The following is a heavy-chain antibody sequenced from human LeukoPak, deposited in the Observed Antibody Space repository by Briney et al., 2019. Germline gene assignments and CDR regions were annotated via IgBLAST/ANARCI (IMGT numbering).Heavy chain of an antibody. CDR3: ARGSRGYSYG. CDR2: IYYSGST. D-gene: IGHD5-18*01. V-gene: IGHV4-61*01. J-gene: IGHJ4*02. Sequence: SETLSLTCTVSGDSVSSGSYYWSWIRQPPGKGLEWIGYIYYSGSTNYNPSLKSRVTISVDTSKNQFSLKLSSVTAADTAVYYCARGSRGYSYGWGQGTLVTVSS. CDR1: GDSVSSGSYY.